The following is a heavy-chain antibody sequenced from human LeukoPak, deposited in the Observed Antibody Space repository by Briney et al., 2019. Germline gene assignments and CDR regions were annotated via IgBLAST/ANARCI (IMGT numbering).Heavy chain of an antibody. CDR1: GYSISSGYY. J-gene: IGHJ4*02. Sequence: SETLSLTCTVSGYSISSGYYWGWIRQPPGKGLEWIGSIYHSGSTYYNPSLKSRVTISVDTSKNQFSLKLSSVTSADTAVYYFAGLGYPEGGTFDYWGQGTLVTVSS. D-gene: IGHD1-14*01. CDR3: AGLGYPEGGTFDY. V-gene: IGHV4-38-2*02. CDR2: IYHSGST.